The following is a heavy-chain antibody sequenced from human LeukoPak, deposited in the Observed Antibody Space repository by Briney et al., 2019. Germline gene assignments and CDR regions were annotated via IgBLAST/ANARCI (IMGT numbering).Heavy chain of an antibody. V-gene: IGHV4-59*01. CDR2: IYYSGST. J-gene: IGHJ5*02. Sequence: SETLSLTCTVSGGSISSYYWSWSRQPPGKGLEWIGYIYYSGSTNYNPSLKSRVTISVDTSKNQFSLKLSSVTAADTAVYYCARVSFEYNWFDPWGQGTLVTVSS. CDR3: ARVSFEYNWFDP. CDR1: GGSISSYY. D-gene: IGHD3-16*01.